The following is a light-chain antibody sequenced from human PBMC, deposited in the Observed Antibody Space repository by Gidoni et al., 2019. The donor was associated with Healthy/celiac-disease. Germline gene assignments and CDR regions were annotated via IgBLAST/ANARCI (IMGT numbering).Light chain of an antibody. CDR2: EVS. J-gene: IGLJ3*02. CDR1: SSDVGSYNL. V-gene: IGLV2-23*02. Sequence: SPGQSITISCTGTSSDVGSYNLVSWYQQHPGKAPKLMIYEVSKRPSGVSNRFSGSKSGNTASLTISGLQPEDEADYYCCSYAGSSTWVFGGGTKLTVL. CDR3: CSYAGSSTWV.